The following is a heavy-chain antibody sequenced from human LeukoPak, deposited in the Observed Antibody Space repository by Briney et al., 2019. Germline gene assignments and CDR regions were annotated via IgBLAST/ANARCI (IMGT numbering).Heavy chain of an antibody. CDR3: ARTFLDEISGDQNDFDF. Sequence: SVKVSCKASGGTFTNCGFNWLRLVPGEGLEWMGRVVPMYGGSYYSPKFEGRVTITADKSTDTTYMELTSQRSEDTVLYYCARTFLDEISGDQNDFDFWGQGTLVTVSS. CDR1: GGTFTNCG. D-gene: IGHD3/OR15-3a*01. V-gene: IGHV1-69*04. CDR2: VVPMYGGS. J-gene: IGHJ4*02.